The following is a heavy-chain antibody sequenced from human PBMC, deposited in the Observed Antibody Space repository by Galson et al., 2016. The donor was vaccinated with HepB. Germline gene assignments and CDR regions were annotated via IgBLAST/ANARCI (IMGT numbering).Heavy chain of an antibody. CDR3: ARGSGYLIDY. V-gene: IGHV3-7*04. CDR1: GFTFSGFW. J-gene: IGHJ4*02. CDR2: IKEDGSDK. Sequence: SLRLSCAASGFTFSGFWMNWVRQAPGKGLEWVAIIKEDGSDKHYVDSVKGRFTISRDNAKNSLYLQMDSLRGEDAAVYYCARGSGYLIDYWGQGTLVPVSS. D-gene: IGHD5-18*01.